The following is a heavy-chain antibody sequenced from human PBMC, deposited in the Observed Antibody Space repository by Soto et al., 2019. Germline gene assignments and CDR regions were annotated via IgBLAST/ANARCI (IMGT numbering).Heavy chain of an antibody. D-gene: IGHD2-8*01. CDR3: AKNGQHPYYYYGMDV. CDR2: ISGYNGDT. J-gene: IGHJ6*02. CDR1: GYTFTRYG. Sequence: QGQLVQSGPEVKKPGASVKVSCKASGYTFTRYGISWVRQAPGQGLEWMGWISGYNGDTNYAQKVQGRVTMTIDTSTSTAYMELRSLTSDDTAIYYCAKNGQHPYYYYGMDVWGPGTTVTVSS. V-gene: IGHV1-18*01.